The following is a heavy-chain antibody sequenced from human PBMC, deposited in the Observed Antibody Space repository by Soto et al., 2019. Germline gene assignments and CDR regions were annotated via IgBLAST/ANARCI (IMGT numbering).Heavy chain of an antibody. Sequence: EVQLLASGGGLVQPGGSLRLSCAASGIIFNNYAMSWVRQAPGKGLEWDSVITDAGGRTYYAASAQGRFTISRDNSKNTLYLQMHSLRAEDTAIYYCAKSVGTYGDNTERAERFDPWGQGTLVTVSS. CDR3: AKSVGTYGDNTERAERFDP. J-gene: IGHJ5*02. CDR1: GIIFNNYA. V-gene: IGHV3-23*01. CDR2: ITDAGGRT. D-gene: IGHD4-17*01.